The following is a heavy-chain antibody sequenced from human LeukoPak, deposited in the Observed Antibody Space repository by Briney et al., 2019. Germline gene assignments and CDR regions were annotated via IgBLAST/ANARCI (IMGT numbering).Heavy chain of an antibody. CDR3: ARSLPPAMFSLDY. D-gene: IGHD2-2*01. V-gene: IGHV4-59*01. CDR2: IYYSGST. CDR1: GDSISGYY. Sequence: SGTLSPTCTVSGDSISGYYWSCIRQPPGNRLEWIGYIYYSGSTNYNPSLKTRVTISVDTSKNQFSLKLTSVTAADTAVYYCARSLPPAMFSLDYWGQGTLVTVSS. J-gene: IGHJ4*02.